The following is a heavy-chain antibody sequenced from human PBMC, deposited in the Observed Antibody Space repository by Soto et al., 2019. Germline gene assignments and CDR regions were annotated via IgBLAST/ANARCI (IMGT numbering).Heavy chain of an antibody. V-gene: IGHV3-43*01. CDR3: AKDVGQQLVRVLDY. CDR1: GFTFDDYT. D-gene: IGHD6-13*01. Sequence: GGSLRLSCAASGFTFDDYTMHWVRQAPGKGLEWVSLISWDGGSTYYADSVKGRFTISRDNSKNSLYLQMNSLRTEDTALYYCAKDVGQQLVRVLDYWGQGTLVTVSS. J-gene: IGHJ4*02. CDR2: ISWDGGST.